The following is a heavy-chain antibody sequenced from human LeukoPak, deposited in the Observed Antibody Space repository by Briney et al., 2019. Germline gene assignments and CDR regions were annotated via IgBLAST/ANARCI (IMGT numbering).Heavy chain of an antibody. V-gene: IGHV4-61*02. CDR1: GGSISSGSHY. Sequence: SETLSLTCTVSGGSISSGSHYWSWIRQPAGKGLEWIGRIYTSGSTNYNPSLKSRVTISVDTSKNQFSLKLSSVTAADTAVYYCARYLSDWGQGTLVTVSS. D-gene: IGHD1-26*01. CDR3: ARYLSD. CDR2: IYTSGST. J-gene: IGHJ4*02.